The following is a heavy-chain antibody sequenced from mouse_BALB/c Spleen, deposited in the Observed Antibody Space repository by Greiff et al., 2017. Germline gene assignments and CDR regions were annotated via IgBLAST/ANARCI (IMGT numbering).Heavy chain of an antibody. CDR3: ASNGYPYYAMDY. J-gene: IGHJ4*01. CDR1: GFTFSDYY. V-gene: IGHV5-4*02. Sequence: EVKVVESGGGLVKPGGSLKLSCAASGFTFSDYYMYWVRQTPEKRLEWVATISDGGSYTYYPDSVKGRFTISRDNAKNNLYLQMSSLKSEDTAMYYCASNGYPYYAMDYWGQGTSVTVSS. CDR2: ISDGGSYT. D-gene: IGHD2-2*01.